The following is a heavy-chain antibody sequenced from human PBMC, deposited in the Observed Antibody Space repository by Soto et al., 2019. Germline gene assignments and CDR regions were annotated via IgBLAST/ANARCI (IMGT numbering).Heavy chain of an antibody. CDR3: AKDILKYSIVVVTASPDY. CDR1: GFTFSSYG. D-gene: IGHD2-21*02. J-gene: IGHJ4*02. CDR2: ISYDGSNK. Sequence: GGSLRLSCAASGFTFSSYGMNWVRQAPGKGLEWVAVISYDGSNKYYADSVKGRFTISRDNSKNTLYLQMNSLRAEDTAVYYCAKDILKYSIVVVTASPDYWGQGT. V-gene: IGHV3-30*18.